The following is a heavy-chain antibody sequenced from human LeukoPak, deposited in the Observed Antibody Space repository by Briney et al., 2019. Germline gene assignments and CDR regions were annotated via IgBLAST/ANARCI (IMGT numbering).Heavy chain of an antibody. CDR2: IWYDGSNK. V-gene: IGHV3-33*01. Sequence: GGSLRLSCAASGFTFSSYGMHWVRQAPGKGLEWVAVIWYDGSNKYYADSVKGRFTISRDNSKNTLYLQMNSLRAEDTAVYYCAREMGSGYDSDAFDYWGQGTLVTVSS. J-gene: IGHJ4*02. CDR1: GFTFSSYG. CDR3: AREMGSGYDSDAFDY. D-gene: IGHD5-12*01.